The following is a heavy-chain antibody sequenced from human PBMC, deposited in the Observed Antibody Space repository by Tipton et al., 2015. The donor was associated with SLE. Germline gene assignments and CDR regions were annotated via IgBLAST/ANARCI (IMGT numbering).Heavy chain of an antibody. V-gene: IGHV4-4*07. CDR3: ARVPPNHVYRRSITMVRSSSYFDY. Sequence: TLSLTCTVSGGSISGYYWCWIRTPAGKGLEWVGRVYSSGSTIYKPSIKSRITLSLDTSKNQFSLKRSSVAAADTAVYYCARVPPNHVYRRSITMVRSSSYFDYWGQGTPVTVSS. CDR1: GGSISGYY. J-gene: IGHJ4*02. CDR2: VYSSGST. D-gene: IGHD3-10*01.